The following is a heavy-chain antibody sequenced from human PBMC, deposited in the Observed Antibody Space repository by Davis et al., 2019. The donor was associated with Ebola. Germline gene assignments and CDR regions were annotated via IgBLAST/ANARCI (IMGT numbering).Heavy chain of an antibody. CDR1: GFTFSGSA. CDR2: IRSKANSYAT. CDR3: TGGNSPDY. D-gene: IGHD4-23*01. V-gene: IGHV3-73*01. Sequence: GGFLRLSCAASGFTFSGSAMHWVRQASGKGLEWVGRIRSKANSYATAYAASVKGRFTISRDDSKNTAYLQMNSLKTEDTAVYYCTGGNSPDYWGQGTLVTVSS. J-gene: IGHJ4*02.